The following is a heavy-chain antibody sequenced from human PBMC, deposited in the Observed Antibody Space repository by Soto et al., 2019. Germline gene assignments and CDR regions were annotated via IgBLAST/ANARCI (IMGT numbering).Heavy chain of an antibody. Sequence: QVQLVQSGAEVKKPGSSVKVSCKASGGSLSNYGIRWVRQAPGQGLEWMGAIIPVFGTPNYAQKFQDRVTITADTSTTTVYMEVRSLTSEDTAVYYCARGDATKIVVTTYYAMDVWGQGTTVTVSS. CDR2: IIPVFGTP. CDR3: ARGDATKIVVTTYYAMDV. CDR1: GGSLSNYG. J-gene: IGHJ6*02. D-gene: IGHD3-22*01. V-gene: IGHV1-69*14.